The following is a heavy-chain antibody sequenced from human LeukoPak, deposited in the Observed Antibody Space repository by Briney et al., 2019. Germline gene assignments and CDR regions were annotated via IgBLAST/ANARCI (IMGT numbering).Heavy chain of an antibody. D-gene: IGHD5-24*01. V-gene: IGHV3-30-3*01. J-gene: IGHJ4*02. CDR3: AREGGDGYSYFDY. CDR1: GFTFSSYA. CDR2: ISYDGSNK. Sequence: GGSLRLSCAASGFTFSSYAMHWVRQAPGKGLEWVAVISYDGSNKYYADSVKGRFTISRDNSKNTLYLQMNSLRAEDTAVYYCAREGGDGYSYFDYWGQGTLVTVSS.